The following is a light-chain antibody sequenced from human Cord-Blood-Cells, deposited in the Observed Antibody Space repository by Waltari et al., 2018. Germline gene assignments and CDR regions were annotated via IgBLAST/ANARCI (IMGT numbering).Light chain of an antibody. J-gene: IGKJ2*01. Sequence: DIQMTQSPSSLSASVGDRVTITCRASQSISSYLNWYQQKPGKAPKLLIYAASSLQSGVPSRFSGSGSGTEFTLTISSLQPEDFATYYCQQSYSTPPGYTFGQGTKLEIK. CDR1: QSISSY. CDR3: QQSYSTPPGYT. V-gene: IGKV1-39*01. CDR2: AAS.